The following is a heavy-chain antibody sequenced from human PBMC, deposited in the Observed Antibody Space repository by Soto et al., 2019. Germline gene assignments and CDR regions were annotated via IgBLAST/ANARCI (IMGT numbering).Heavy chain of an antibody. CDR1: GGTFSSYA. Sequence: QVQLVQSGAEVKKPGSSVKVSCKASGGTFSSYAISWVRQAPGQGLEWMVGIIPIFGTANYAQKFQGRVTITADESTSTAYMELSSLRSEDTAVYYCARDRVDIVVVPAAPERYYYGMDVWGQGTTVTVSS. D-gene: IGHD2-2*03. CDR2: IIPIFGTA. CDR3: ARDRVDIVVVPAAPERYYYGMDV. V-gene: IGHV1-69*01. J-gene: IGHJ6*02.